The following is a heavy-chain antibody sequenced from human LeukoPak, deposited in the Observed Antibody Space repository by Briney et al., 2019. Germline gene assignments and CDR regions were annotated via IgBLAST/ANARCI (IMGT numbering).Heavy chain of an antibody. CDR3: ARETYYYDSSGHIKGRGAFDI. D-gene: IGHD3-22*01. Sequence: GASVKVSCKASGYTFTSYGISWVRQAPGQGLEWMGWISAYNGNTNYAQKLQGRVTMTTDTSTSTAYMELRSLRSDDTAVYYCARETYYYDSSGHIKGRGAFDIWGQGTMVTVSS. CDR1: GYTFTSYG. CDR2: ISAYNGNT. V-gene: IGHV1-18*01. J-gene: IGHJ3*02.